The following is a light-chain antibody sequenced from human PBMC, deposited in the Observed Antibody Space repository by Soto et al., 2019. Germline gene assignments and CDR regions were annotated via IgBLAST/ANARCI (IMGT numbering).Light chain of an antibody. CDR2: DSF. CDR1: QSVSSN. CDR3: LQYNNWLWS. Sequence: EIVMTQSPVTLSVSPGERATLSCRASQSVSSNLAWYQQKPGQAPRLLIYDSFTRATGSPARFSGSGSGTEFTLTVSSLQSEDFAVYYCLQYNNWLWSFGQGTKVEIK. J-gene: IGKJ1*01. V-gene: IGKV3-15*01.